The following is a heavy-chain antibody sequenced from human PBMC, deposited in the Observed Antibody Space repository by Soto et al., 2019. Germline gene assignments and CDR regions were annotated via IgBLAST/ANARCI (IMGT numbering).Heavy chain of an antibody. V-gene: IGHV4-31*03. CDR1: GGSISSGGYY. D-gene: IGHD6-6*01. Sequence: QVQLQESGPGLVKPSQTLSLTCTVSGGSISSGGYYWSWIRQHPGKGLEWIGYIYYSGSTYYNPSLESRVTISVDTSKNQFSLKLSSVTAADTAVYFCARGLAARQTGWFDPWGQGTLVTVSS. CDR3: ARGLAARQTGWFDP. J-gene: IGHJ5*02. CDR2: IYYSGST.